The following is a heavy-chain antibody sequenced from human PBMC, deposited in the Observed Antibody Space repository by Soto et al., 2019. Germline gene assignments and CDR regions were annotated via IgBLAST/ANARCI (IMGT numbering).Heavy chain of an antibody. V-gene: IGHV4-30-2*01. CDR3: ATSPTKGCLPYLETFDV. J-gene: IGHJ3*01. D-gene: IGHD1-1*01. Sequence: QLQLQESGSGLVKPSQTLSLTCAVSSGSINSGAYSWSWIRQPPGKGLEWIGYIYHSGSTYYNPSLKSRVTISVDRSKNQFSLKLSSVTAADTAVYYCATSPTKGCLPYLETFDVWGQWTMVTVSS. CDR2: IYHSGST. CDR1: SGSINSGAYS.